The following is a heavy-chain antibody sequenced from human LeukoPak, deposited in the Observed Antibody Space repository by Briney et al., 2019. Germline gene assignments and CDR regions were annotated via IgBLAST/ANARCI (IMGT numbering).Heavy chain of an antibody. J-gene: IGHJ3*02. V-gene: IGHV5-51*01. CDR3: ARPVDRLNRGGSVDAFDI. D-gene: IGHD3-16*01. Sequence: GESLKISCQGSGYSFTNYWIGWVRQMPGKGLEWMGIIYPGDSDTRYSPSFQGQVTISADKSISTAYLQWSSLKASDTAMYYCARPVDRLNRGGSVDAFDIWGQGTMVTVSS. CDR1: GYSFTNYW. CDR2: IYPGDSDT.